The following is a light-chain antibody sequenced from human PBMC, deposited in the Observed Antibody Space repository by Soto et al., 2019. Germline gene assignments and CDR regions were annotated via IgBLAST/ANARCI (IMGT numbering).Light chain of an antibody. V-gene: IGLV1-44*01. Sequence: QSVLTQPPSASGTPGQRVTISCSGSSSNIESNAVNWYQQLPGTTPKLLIYSNDQRPSGVPDRFSGSKSGTSASLAISGLQFEDEADYYCATWDDSLNGLVFGGGTQLTVL. J-gene: IGLJ2*01. CDR2: SND. CDR1: SSNIESNA. CDR3: ATWDDSLNGLV.